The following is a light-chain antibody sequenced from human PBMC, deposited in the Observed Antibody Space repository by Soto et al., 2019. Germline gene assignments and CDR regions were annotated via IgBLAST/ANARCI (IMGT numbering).Light chain of an antibody. V-gene: IGKV3-15*01. CDR2: GAS. CDR1: QSVSSN. J-gene: IGKJ4*01. CDR3: QQYNTWLLT. Sequence: EIVMTQSPATLSVSPGERATLSCRASQSVSSNLAWYQQKPGQAPRLLIYGASNRATGIPARFSGSGSGTEFTLTISSLQSEDFAVYYCQQYNTWLLTFGGGTKVEIK.